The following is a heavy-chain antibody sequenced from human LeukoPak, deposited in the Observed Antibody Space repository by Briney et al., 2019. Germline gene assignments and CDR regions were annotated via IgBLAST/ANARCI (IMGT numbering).Heavy chain of an antibody. J-gene: IGHJ4*02. CDR1: GYIFTTHG. CDR2: INPFNGDT. V-gene: IGHV1-18*01. D-gene: IGHD2-15*01. CDR3: TREDCNAGTCYFSVD. Sequence: ASVKVSCKASGYIFTTHGISWLRRAPGQGLEWMGWINPFNGDTKYPQKFQGGVTMTTDTSTSTAYMEIRSLRFDDTAVYYCTREDCNAGTCYFSVDWGQGTLVTVSS.